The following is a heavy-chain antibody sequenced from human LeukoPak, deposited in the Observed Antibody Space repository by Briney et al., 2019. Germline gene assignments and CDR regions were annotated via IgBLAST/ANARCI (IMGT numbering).Heavy chain of an antibody. Sequence: PGGSLRLSCAASGFTYSTYAMSWVRQAPGKGLEWISAITDSGGDTYYADSVKGRFTISGDNSKNALYLQMNSLRAEDTAVYYCAKGSRASRPYYFDYWGQGTLVTVSS. D-gene: IGHD6-6*01. CDR3: AKGSRASRPYYFDY. J-gene: IGHJ4*02. V-gene: IGHV3-23*01. CDR2: ITDSGGDT. CDR1: GFTYSTYA.